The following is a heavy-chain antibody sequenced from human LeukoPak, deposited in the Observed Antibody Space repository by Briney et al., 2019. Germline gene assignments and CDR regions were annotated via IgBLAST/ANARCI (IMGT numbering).Heavy chain of an antibody. V-gene: IGHV1-69*04. CDR3: AREIVVVPAASKNWFDP. Sequence: GASVKVSCKASGGTFSSYAISWVRQAPGQGLEWMGRIIPILGIANYAQKFQGRVTITADKSTSTAYMELSSLRSEDTAVYYCAREIVVVPAASKNWFDPWGQGTLVTVSS. CDR1: GGTFSSYA. J-gene: IGHJ5*02. D-gene: IGHD2-2*01. CDR2: IIPILGIA.